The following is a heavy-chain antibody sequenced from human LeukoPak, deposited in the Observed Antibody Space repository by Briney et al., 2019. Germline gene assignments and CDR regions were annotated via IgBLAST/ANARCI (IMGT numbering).Heavy chain of an antibody. D-gene: IGHD6-13*01. J-gene: IGHJ5*02. Sequence: ASVKVSCKASGYTFTGYYMHWVRQAPGQGLEWMGWINPNSGGTNYAQKFQGRVTMTRDTSISTAYMELSRLRSDDTAVYYCARGGDDIAAAGTSWFDPWGQGTLVTVSS. V-gene: IGHV1-2*02. CDR1: GYTFTGYY. CDR2: INPNSGGT. CDR3: ARGGDDIAAAGTSWFDP.